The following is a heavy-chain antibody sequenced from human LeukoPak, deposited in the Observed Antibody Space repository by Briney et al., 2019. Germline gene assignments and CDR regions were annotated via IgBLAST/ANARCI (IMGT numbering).Heavy chain of an antibody. J-gene: IGHJ3*02. CDR2: ISYDGSNK. V-gene: IGHV3-30*18. Sequence: GGSLRLSCADSGFTFRNYWMSWVRQAPGKGLEWVAVISYDGSNKYYADSVKGRFTISRDNSKNTLYLQMNSLRAEDTAVYYCAKDLFRLVRTYYYGSGLGAFDIWGQGTMVTVSS. CDR1: GFTFRNYW. D-gene: IGHD3-10*01. CDR3: AKDLFRLVRTYYYGSGLGAFDI.